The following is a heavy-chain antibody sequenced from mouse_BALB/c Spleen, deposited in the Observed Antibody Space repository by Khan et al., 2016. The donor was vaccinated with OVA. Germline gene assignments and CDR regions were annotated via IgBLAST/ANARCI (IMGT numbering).Heavy chain of an antibody. V-gene: IGHV5-12*02. CDR1: GFTFSDYY. D-gene: IGHD2-10*02. J-gene: IGHJ4*01. Sequence: EVELVESGGGLVQPGGSLKLSCATSGFTFSDYYMYWFRQTPEKRLEWVAYISNGGGNTYYPDTVKGRFPISRDNAKNTLYLQMSRLRSEDTAVNYWERHGYGKGDAMDYWGQGTSVTVSS. CDR2: ISNGGGNT. CDR3: ERHGYGKGDAMDY.